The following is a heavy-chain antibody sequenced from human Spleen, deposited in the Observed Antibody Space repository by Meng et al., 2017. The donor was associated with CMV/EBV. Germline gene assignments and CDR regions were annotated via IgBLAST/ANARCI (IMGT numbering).Heavy chain of an antibody. Sequence: ETLSLTCAAPGFTFSSYAMSWVRQAPGKGLEWVSAISGSGGSTYYADSVKGRFTISRDNSKNTPYLQMNSLRAEDTAVYYCAGAYSGTTWINYYGMDVWGQGTTVTVSS. J-gene: IGHJ6*02. V-gene: IGHV3-23*01. CDR3: AGAYSGTTWINYYGMDV. CDR1: GFTFSSYA. D-gene: IGHD1-7*01. CDR2: ISGSGGST.